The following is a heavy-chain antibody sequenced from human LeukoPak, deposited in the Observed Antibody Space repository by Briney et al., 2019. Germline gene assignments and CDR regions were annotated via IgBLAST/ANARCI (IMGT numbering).Heavy chain of an antibody. CDR3: ARGRRVTTIDY. CDR1: GGSFSGYY. V-gene: IGHV4-34*01. D-gene: IGHD4-17*01. Sequence: SETLSLTCAVYGGSFSGYYWSWIRRPPGKGLEWIGEINHSGSTNYNPSLKSRVTISVDTSKSQFSLKLSSVTAADTAVYYCARGRRVTTIDYWGQGTLVTVSS. J-gene: IGHJ4*02. CDR2: INHSGST.